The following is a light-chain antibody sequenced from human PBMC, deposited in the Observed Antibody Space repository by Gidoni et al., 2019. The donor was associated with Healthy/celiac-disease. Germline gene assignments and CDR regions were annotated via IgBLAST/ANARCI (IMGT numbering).Light chain of an antibody. V-gene: IGKV2-28*01. CDR3: MQALQTPRHT. CDR1: QSLLHSNGYNY. J-gene: IGKJ2*01. CDR2: WGS. Sequence: EIVMTQSRLSLPVTPGEPASISCRSSQSLLHSNGYNYLDWYLQKPGQSPQLLIYWGSNRASGVPDRFSGSGSGTDFTLKISRVEAEDVGVYYCMQALQTPRHTFXXXTKLEIK.